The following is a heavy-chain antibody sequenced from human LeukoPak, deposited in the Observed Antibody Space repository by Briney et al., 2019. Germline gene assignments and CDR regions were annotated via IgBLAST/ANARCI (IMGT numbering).Heavy chain of an antibody. CDR3: ARVNLLGYCTDGVCPGGGLPFDY. Sequence: PSETLSLTCAVYGGSFSGYHWSWIRQSPGKGLEWIGEINHSENTNYNPSLKSRVTISVDTSKNQFSLKLSSVTAADTAVYYCARVNLLGYCTDGVCPGGGLPFDYWGQGTLVTVSS. CDR2: INHSENT. CDR1: GGSFSGYH. V-gene: IGHV4-34*01. J-gene: IGHJ4*02. D-gene: IGHD2-8*01.